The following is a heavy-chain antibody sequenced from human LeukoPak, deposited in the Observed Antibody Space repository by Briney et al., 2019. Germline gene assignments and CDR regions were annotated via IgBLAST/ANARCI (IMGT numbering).Heavy chain of an antibody. CDR3: ARAFALGGAMVTSYWFDP. CDR2: IYYSGST. Sequence: PSETLSLTCTVSGGSISSSSYYWGWIRQPPGKGLEWIGSIYYSGSTYYNPSLKSRVTISVDTSKNQFSLKLSSVTAADTAVYYCARAFALGGAMVTSYWFDPWGQGTLVTVSS. D-gene: IGHD5-18*01. V-gene: IGHV4-39*07. J-gene: IGHJ5*02. CDR1: GGSISSSSYY.